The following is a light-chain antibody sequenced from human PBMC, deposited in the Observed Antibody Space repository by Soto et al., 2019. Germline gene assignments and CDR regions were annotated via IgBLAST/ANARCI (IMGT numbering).Light chain of an antibody. CDR3: QQLNSYPLG. J-gene: IGKJ1*01. CDR1: QDIGNY. Sequence: DIQMTQSPSSLSASVGDRVTITCQASQDIGNYLNWYQQKPGKAPKILIYETPNMEIGVPSRFSGSGSGTEFTLTISSLQPEDFATYYCQQLNSYPLGFGQGTKVDIK. V-gene: IGKV1-33*01. CDR2: ETP.